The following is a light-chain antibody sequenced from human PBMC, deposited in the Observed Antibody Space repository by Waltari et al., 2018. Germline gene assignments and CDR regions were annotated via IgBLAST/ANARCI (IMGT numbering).Light chain of an antibody. Sequence: DIQMTQSPSSLSASVGDRVTITCRASQGISNSLAWYQQKPGKAPKLLLYAASRLESGVPSRFSGSGSGTDYTLTISSLQPEDFATYYCQQYYSTPRTIGQWTKVEIK. CDR3: QQYYSTPRT. J-gene: IGKJ1*01. CDR1: QGISNS. CDR2: AAS. V-gene: IGKV1-NL1*01.